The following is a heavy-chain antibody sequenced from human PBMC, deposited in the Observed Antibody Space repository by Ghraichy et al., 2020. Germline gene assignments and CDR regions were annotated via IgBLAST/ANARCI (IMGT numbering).Heavy chain of an antibody. Sequence: ETLSLTCAASGFTFSTYWMSWVRQAPGKRLEWVANIKQDGSEKYYVDSVKGRFTISRDNAKNSLYLQMNSLRAEDTAVYYCARSMATITRVIGYWDQGTLVTVSS. V-gene: IGHV3-7*01. CDR1: GFTFSTYW. CDR2: IKQDGSEK. D-gene: IGHD5-12*01. J-gene: IGHJ4*02. CDR3: ARSMATITRVIGY.